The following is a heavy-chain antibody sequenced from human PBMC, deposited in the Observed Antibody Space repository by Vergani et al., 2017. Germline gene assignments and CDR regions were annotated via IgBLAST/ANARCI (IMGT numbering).Heavy chain of an antibody. CDR1: GFTFSSYA. J-gene: IGHJ4*02. V-gene: IGHV3-23*01. CDR3: AKEGITIFGVVTTYFDY. Sequence: EVQLLESGGGLVQPGGSLRLSCAASGFTFSSYAMSWVRQAPGKGLEWVSAISGSGCSTYYADSVKGRFTISRDNSKNTLYLQMNSLRAEDTAVYYCAKEGITIFGVVTTYFDYWGQGTLVTVSS. D-gene: IGHD3-3*01. CDR2: ISGSGCST.